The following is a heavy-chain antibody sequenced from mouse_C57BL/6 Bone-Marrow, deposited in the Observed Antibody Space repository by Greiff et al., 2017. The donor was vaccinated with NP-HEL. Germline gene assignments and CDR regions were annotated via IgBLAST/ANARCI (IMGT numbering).Heavy chain of an antibody. CDR2: IYPRDGST. CDR1: GYTFTDHT. V-gene: IGHV1-78*01. CDR3: ARSYYGSLPWFAY. Sequence: VQLQQSDAELVKPGASVKISCKVSGYTFTDHTIHWMKQRPEQGLEWIGYIYPRDGSTKYNEKCKGKAKLTADKSSSTAYMQLNSLTSEDSAVYFCARSYYGSLPWFAYWGQGTLVTVSA. D-gene: IGHD1-1*01. J-gene: IGHJ3*01.